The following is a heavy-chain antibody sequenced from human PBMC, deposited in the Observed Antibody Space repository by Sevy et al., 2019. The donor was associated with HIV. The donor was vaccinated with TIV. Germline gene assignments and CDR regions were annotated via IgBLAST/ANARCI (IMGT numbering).Heavy chain of an antibody. CDR2: ISGSGGST. D-gene: IGHD3-22*01. CDR3: AKTTYYYDSSGYYALDY. Sequence: QLGGSLRLSCAASGFTFSSYAMSWVRQAPGKGLEWVSAISGSGGSTYYADSVKGRFTISRDNSKNTLYLQMNSLRAEDTAVYYCAKTTYYYDSSGYYALDYWGQGTLVTVSS. CDR1: GFTFSSYA. V-gene: IGHV3-23*01. J-gene: IGHJ4*02.